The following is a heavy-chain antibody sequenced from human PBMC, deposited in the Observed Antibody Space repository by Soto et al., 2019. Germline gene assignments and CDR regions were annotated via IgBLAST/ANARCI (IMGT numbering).Heavy chain of an antibody. CDR3: ARDVDFWSGYYGMDV. Sequence: ASVKVSCKASGYTFTGYYMHWVRQAPGQGLEWMGWINPNSGGTNYALKFQGWVTMTRDTSISTAYMELSRLRSDDTAVYYCARDVDFWSGYYGMDVWGQGTTVTVSS. CDR2: INPNSGGT. V-gene: IGHV1-2*04. CDR1: GYTFTGYY. J-gene: IGHJ6*02. D-gene: IGHD3-3*01.